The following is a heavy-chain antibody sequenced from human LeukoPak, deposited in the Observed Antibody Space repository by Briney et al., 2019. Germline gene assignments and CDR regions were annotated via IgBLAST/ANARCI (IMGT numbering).Heavy chain of an antibody. CDR1: GFTFSSYG. D-gene: IGHD3-10*01. J-gene: IGHJ4*02. CDR3: AKEMGFKIREVMLGFFEY. Sequence: GGSLRLSCAASGFTFSSYGLNWVRQAPGKGLEWVSTIRGSGSSTYYADSVKGRFTISRDNSKNTLYLQMNSLRAEDTARYYCAKEMGFKIREVMLGFFEYWGQGTLVTVSS. V-gene: IGHV3-23*01. CDR2: IRGSGSST.